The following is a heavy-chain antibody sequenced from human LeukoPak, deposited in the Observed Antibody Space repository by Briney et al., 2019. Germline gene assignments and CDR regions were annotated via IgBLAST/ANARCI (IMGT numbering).Heavy chain of an antibody. CDR1: GFTFNTYA. CDR2: ISGDARTT. D-gene: IGHD4-17*01. CDR3: AKGWVYGVLFDY. J-gene: IGHJ4*02. Sequence: GGSLRLSCAAYGFTFNTYAMSWVRQAPGMGLEWVSSISGDARTTFYADSVKGRFTVSRDTSKNTLYLQMNSLRAEDTAVYYCAKGWVYGVLFDYWGQGTLVTVSS. V-gene: IGHV3-23*01.